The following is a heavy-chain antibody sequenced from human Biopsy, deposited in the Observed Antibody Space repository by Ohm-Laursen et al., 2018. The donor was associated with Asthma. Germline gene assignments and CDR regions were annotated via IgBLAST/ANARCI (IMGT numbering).Heavy chain of an antibody. CDR1: GDSFSNYA. D-gene: IGHD5-12*01. CDR2: LIPVLGTP. Sequence: GASVKVSCKASGDSFSNYAISWVRQAPGQGLEWVGGLIPVLGTPDHAQMFEGRVTITADESTSTAYMELSSLSSEDTAVYYCARGYSGSDRIVYYYSGLEVWGQGTTVTVSS. CDR3: ARGYSGSDRIVYYYSGLEV. J-gene: IGHJ6*02. V-gene: IGHV1-69*13.